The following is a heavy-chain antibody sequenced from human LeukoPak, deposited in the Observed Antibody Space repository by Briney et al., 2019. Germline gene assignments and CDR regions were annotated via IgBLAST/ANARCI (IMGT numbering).Heavy chain of an antibody. CDR2: ISSSSSYI. D-gene: IGHD3-22*01. V-gene: IGHV3-21*01. Sequence: GGSLRLSCAASGFTFSSYGMNWVRQAPGKGLEWVSSISSSSSYIYYADSVKGRFTISRDNAKNSLYLQMNSLRAGDTAVYYCARESGGYVSLDYWGQGTLVTVSS. CDR1: GFTFSSYG. J-gene: IGHJ4*02. CDR3: ARESGGYVSLDY.